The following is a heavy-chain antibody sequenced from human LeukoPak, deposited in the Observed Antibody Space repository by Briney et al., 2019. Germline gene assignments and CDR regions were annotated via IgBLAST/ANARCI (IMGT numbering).Heavy chain of an antibody. CDR2: IKQDGSEK. CDR3: ARSLDRIAVAGENFDY. J-gene: IGHJ4*02. CDR1: GFTFSSYW. V-gene: IGHV3-7*01. Sequence: GGSLRLSCAASGFTFSSYWMSWVRQAPGKGLEWVANIKQDGSEKYYVDSVKGRFTISRDNAKNSLYLQMNSLRAEDTAVYYCARSLDRIAVAGENFDYWGQGTLVTVSS. D-gene: IGHD6-19*01.